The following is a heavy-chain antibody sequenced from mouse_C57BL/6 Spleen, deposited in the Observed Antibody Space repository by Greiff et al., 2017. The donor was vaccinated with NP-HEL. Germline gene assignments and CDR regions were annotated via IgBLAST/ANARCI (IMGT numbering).Heavy chain of an antibody. J-gene: IGHJ1*03. Sequence: EVQVVESGGGLVKPGGSLKLSCAASGFTFSSYAMSWVRQTPEKRLEWVATISDGGSYTYYPDNVKGRFTISRDNAKNNLYLQMSHLKSEDTAMYYCARDTTVVATRYFDVWGTGTTVTVSS. D-gene: IGHD1-1*01. V-gene: IGHV5-4*01. CDR2: ISDGGSYT. CDR1: GFTFSSYA. CDR3: ARDTTVVATRYFDV.